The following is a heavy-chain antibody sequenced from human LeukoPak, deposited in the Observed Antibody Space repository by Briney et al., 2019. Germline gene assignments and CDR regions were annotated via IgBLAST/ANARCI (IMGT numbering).Heavy chain of an antibody. Sequence: GGSLRLSCAASGFTFSSYGMHWVRQAPGKGLEWVAVISYDGSNKYYADSVKGRFTISRDNSKNTLYLQMNSLRAEDTAVYYCARMDHYDSSGYYSGGSDYWGQGTLVTVSS. J-gene: IGHJ4*02. V-gene: IGHV3-30*19. CDR1: GFTFSSYG. CDR3: ARMDHYDSSGYYSGGSDY. D-gene: IGHD3-22*01. CDR2: ISYDGSNK.